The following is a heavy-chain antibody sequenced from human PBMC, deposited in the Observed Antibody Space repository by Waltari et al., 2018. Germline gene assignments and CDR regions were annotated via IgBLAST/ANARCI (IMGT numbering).Heavy chain of an antibody. CDR1: GFTFSSYA. D-gene: IGHD3-16*01. V-gene: IGHV3-30-3*01. CDR2: ISYDGSNK. J-gene: IGHJ6*02. CDR3: ARDRHWGSVNYYYGMDV. Sequence: QVQLVESGGGVVQPGRSLRLSCAASGFTFSSYAMHWVRQAPGKGLEWVAVISYDGSNKYNADSVKGRFTISRDNSKNTLYLQMNSLRAEDTAVYYCARDRHWGSVNYYYGMDVWGQGTTVTVSS.